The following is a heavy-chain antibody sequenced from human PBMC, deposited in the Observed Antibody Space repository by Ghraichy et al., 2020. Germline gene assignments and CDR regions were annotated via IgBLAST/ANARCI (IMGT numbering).Heavy chain of an antibody. D-gene: IGHD6-13*01. J-gene: IGHJ6*02. V-gene: IGHV3-7*01. CDR2: IKQDGSEK. CDR3: ARSPRPYSPYHYYYGMDV. Sequence: GGSLRLSCAASGFTFNSYWMSWVRQAPGKGLEWVANIKQDGSEKYYVDSVKGRFTISRDNAKNSLYLQMNSLRAEDTAVYYCARSPRPYSPYHYYYGMDVWGQGTTVTVSS. CDR1: GFTFNSYW.